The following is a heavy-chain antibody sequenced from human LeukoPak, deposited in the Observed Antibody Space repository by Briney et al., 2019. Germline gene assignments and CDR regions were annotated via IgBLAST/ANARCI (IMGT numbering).Heavy chain of an antibody. CDR3: AKGHYGSGSYSE. D-gene: IGHD3-10*01. Sequence: GGSLRLSCATSGFTFNSYAMTWVRQAPGQGLEWVSDISGSGATTYYANSVKGQFTISRDSSKNTLYLQMNSLRAEDTAVYYCAKGHYGSGSYSEWGQGTLVTVSS. CDR2: ISGSGATT. CDR1: GFTFNSYA. J-gene: IGHJ4*02. V-gene: IGHV3-23*01.